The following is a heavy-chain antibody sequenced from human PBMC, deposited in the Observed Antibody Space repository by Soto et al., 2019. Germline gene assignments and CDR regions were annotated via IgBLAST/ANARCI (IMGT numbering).Heavy chain of an antibody. Sequence: PSETLSLTCTVSGGSISSYYWSWIRQPPGKGLEWIGHIYYTGSTNYPPSLKRRVTISVATSKTQFSRNGTSVTAADTAVYYCARRRDGYAGVWFDPWGQGTRVTVSA. CDR2: IYYTGST. J-gene: IGHJ5*02. D-gene: IGHD5-12*01. CDR3: ARRRDGYAGVWFDP. CDR1: GGSISSYY. V-gene: IGHV4-59*01.